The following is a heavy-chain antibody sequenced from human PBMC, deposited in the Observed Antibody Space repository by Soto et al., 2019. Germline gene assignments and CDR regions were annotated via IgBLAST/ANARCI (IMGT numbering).Heavy chain of an antibody. CDR2: IYHSGST. V-gene: IGHV4-59*12. J-gene: IGHJ5*02. CDR1: GASISRYY. CDR3: ARVPGP. Sequence: SETLSLTCTVSGASISRYYWSWIRQSPGKGLEWIGYIYHSGSTYYNPSLKSRVTISVDRSKNQFSLKLSSVTAADTAVYYCARVPGPWGQGTLVTVSS.